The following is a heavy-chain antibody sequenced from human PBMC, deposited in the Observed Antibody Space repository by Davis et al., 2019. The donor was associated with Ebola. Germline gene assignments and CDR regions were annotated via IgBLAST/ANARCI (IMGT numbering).Heavy chain of an antibody. D-gene: IGHD6-6*01. CDR2: IRSKANSYAT. CDR3: ARGSLAARPGYYYGMDV. Sequence: GESLKISCAASGFTFSGSAMHWVRQASGKGLEWVGRIRSKANSYATAYAASVKGRFTISRDDSKNTAYLQMNSLKTEDTAVYYCARGSLAARPGYYYGMDVWGQGTTVTVSS. J-gene: IGHJ6*02. V-gene: IGHV3-73*01. CDR1: GFTFSGSA.